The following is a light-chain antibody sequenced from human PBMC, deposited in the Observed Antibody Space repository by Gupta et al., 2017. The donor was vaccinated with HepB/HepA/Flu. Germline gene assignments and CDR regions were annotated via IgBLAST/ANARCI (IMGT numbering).Light chain of an antibody. CDR1: QSVLASSNNQNY. J-gene: IGKJ2*01. Sequence: DIVMTQSPDSLAVSLGERATINCKSSQSVLASSNNQNYLAWYLQKPGQPPKVLIYWASTREFGVPDRFSGSGSGTYFTLTISSLQAEDVAVYYGQQYYSAPYTFGQGTKLEIK. V-gene: IGKV4-1*01. CDR2: WAS. CDR3: QQYYSAPYT.